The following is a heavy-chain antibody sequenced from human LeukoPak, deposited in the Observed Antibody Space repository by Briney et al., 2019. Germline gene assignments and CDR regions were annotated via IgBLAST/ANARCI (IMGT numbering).Heavy chain of an antibody. V-gene: IGHV1-2*02. J-gene: IGHJ4*02. CDR1: GGTFSSYA. CDR2: INPNSGGT. D-gene: IGHD3-22*01. CDR3: ARGYLYYYDVSGYPFDY. Sequence: ASVKVSCTASGGTFSSYAISWVRQAPGQGLEWMGWINPNSGGTNYAQKFQGRVTMTRDTSISTAYMELRRLRSDDTAVYYCARGYLYYYDVSGYPFDYWGQGTLVTVSS.